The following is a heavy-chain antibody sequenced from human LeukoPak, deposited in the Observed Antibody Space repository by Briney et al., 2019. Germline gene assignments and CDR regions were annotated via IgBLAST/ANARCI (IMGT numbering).Heavy chain of an antibody. Sequence: GSLRLSCAASGFTLNDYCMTWVRQVPGRGLEWVANINKDGSDKYYVDSVKGRFTISRDNAKKSLYLEMNSLTVEDTAMYYCAKVGAWELQRVFEYWGQGALVTVSS. J-gene: IGHJ4*02. D-gene: IGHD1-26*01. V-gene: IGHV3-7*01. CDR2: INKDGSDK. CDR1: GFTLNDYC. CDR3: AKVGAWELQRVFEY.